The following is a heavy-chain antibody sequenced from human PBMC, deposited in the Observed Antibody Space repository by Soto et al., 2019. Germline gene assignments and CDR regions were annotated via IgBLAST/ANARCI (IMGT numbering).Heavy chain of an antibody. CDR3: ARGRRVSPSDY. CDR1: GGSFSGYY. J-gene: IGHJ4*02. V-gene: IGHV4-34*01. Sequence: PSETLSLTCAVYGGSFSGYYWSWIRQPPGKGLEWIGEINHSGSTNYNPSLKSRVTISVDTSKNQFSLKLSSVTAADTAVYYCARGRRVSPSDYWGQGTLVTVSS. CDR2: INHSGST.